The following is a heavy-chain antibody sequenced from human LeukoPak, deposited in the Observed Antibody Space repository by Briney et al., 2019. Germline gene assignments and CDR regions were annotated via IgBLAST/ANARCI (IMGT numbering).Heavy chain of an antibody. D-gene: IGHD6-6*01. Sequence: SETLSLTCTVSGGSISSYFWSWIRQPAGKGLEWIGRIYTSGSTNYNPSLKSRVTMSVDTSKNQFSLKLSSVTAADTAVYYCARTVSYSSSSEHYSDYWGQGTLVTVSS. J-gene: IGHJ4*02. CDR1: GGSISSYF. CDR2: IYTSGST. CDR3: ARTVSYSSSSEHYSDY. V-gene: IGHV4-4*07.